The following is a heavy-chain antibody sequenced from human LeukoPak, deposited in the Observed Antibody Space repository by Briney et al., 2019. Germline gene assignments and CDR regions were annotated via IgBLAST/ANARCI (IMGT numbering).Heavy chain of an antibody. CDR1: DYTYTSYG. CDR3: ASGYLGRAGTTDRLDY. D-gene: IGHD4-17*01. Sequence: ASVKVSGKASDYTYTSYGISWVRQAPGQGLEWIGWISSYNGNTNYAQKLQDRVTMTTDTSTSTAYMELRSLRSDDTAVYYCASGYLGRAGTTDRLDYWGQGTLVTVSS. V-gene: IGHV1-18*01. J-gene: IGHJ4*02. CDR2: ISSYNGNT.